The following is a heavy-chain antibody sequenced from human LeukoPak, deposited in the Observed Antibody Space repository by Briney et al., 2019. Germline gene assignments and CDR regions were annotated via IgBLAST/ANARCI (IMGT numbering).Heavy chain of an antibody. CDR1: GFTFSRYS. D-gene: IGHD3-3*01. J-gene: IGHJ6*03. Sequence: GGSLRLSCAASGFTFSRYSMNWVRQAPGKGLEWVSCISSSSSYIYYANSVKGRFTISRDNAKNSLYLQMNSLRAEDTAVYYCARDQGFSYYYYYMDVWGKGTTVTISS. CDR3: ARDQGFSYYYYYMDV. CDR2: ISSSSSYI. V-gene: IGHV3-21*01.